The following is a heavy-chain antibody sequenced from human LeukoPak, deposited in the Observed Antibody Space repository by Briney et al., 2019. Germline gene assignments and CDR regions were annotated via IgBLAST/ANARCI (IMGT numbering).Heavy chain of an antibody. CDR1: GGSISSSSCY. CDR2: IYYSGST. J-gene: IGHJ4*02. V-gene: IGHV4-39*07. Sequence: SETLSLTCTVSGGSISSSSCYWGWIRQPPGKGLEWIGSIYYSGSTYYNPSLKSRVTISVDTSKNQFSLKLSSVTAADTAVYYCARRSGYSYGFVGYWGQGTLVTVSS. D-gene: IGHD5-18*01. CDR3: ARRSGYSYGFVGY.